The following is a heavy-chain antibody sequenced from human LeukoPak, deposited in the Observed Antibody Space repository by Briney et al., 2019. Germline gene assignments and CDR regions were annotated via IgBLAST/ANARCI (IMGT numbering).Heavy chain of an antibody. CDR3: AKGNKPNGSGGSCYQIGY. CDR2: PSTSGGST. V-gene: IGHV3-23*01. CDR1: GFTPSNYA. J-gene: IGHJ4*02. D-gene: IGHD2-15*01. Sequence: GSLRLSCAASGFTPSNYAMTWVRQAPRQGLEWITAPSTSGGSTYYADSVKGRTTDSRDNSKNALYLQMNSLRAEDTAVYYCAKGNKPNGSGGSCYQIGYWGQGTPVTVSS.